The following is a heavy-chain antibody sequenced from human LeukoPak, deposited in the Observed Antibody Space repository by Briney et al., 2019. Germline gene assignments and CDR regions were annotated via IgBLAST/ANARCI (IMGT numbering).Heavy chain of an antibody. CDR1: GGSISSYY. CDR2: IYYSGST. V-gene: IGHV4-59*01. CDR3: ARGYQLLST. Sequence: SETLSLTCTVSGGSISSYYWSWIRQPPGKGLEWIGYIYYSGSTNYNPSLKSRVTISVDTSKNQFSLKLSSVTAADTAVYYCARGYQLLSTWGQGTLVTVSS. D-gene: IGHD2-2*01. J-gene: IGHJ5*02.